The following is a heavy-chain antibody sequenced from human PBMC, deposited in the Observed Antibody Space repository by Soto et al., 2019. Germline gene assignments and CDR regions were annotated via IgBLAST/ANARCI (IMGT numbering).Heavy chain of an antibody. CDR3: ARDRLLPYCSSTSCYGGVTDY. CDR1: GGTFSSYS. V-gene: IGHV1-69*06. Sequence: SVKVSCKASGGTFSSYSISWVRQAPGQGLEWMGGIIPIFGTANYAQKFQGRVTITADKSTSTAYMELSSLRSEDTAVYYCARDRLLPYCSSTSCYGGVTDYWGQGTLVTVSS. J-gene: IGHJ4*02. D-gene: IGHD2-2*01. CDR2: IIPIFGTA.